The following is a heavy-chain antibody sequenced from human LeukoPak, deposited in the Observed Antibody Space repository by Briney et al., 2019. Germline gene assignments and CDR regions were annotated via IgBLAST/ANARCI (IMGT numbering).Heavy chain of an antibody. CDR1: GFTFSTSW. Sequence: GGSLRLSRAASGFTFSTSWMHWVRQAPGKGLVWVSRLNDDGSTTTYADSVKGRFTISRDNAKNTLYLEMNSLRAEDTAVYYCARALGSPLDYWGQGTLVTVSS. V-gene: IGHV3-74*01. CDR2: LNDDGSTT. J-gene: IGHJ4*02. CDR3: ARALGSPLDY. D-gene: IGHD1-26*01.